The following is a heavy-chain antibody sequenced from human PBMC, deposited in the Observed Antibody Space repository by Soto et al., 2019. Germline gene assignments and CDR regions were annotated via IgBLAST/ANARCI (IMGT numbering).Heavy chain of an antibody. CDR3: TKGNDRYYYDF. CDR2: INDRVIKT. J-gene: IGHJ4*02. V-gene: IGHV3-23*01. CDR1: GFTFGTYS. Sequence: GGSLRLSCAASGFTFGTYSMTWVRLAPGKGLEWVATINDRVIKTYYADSVKGRFTISRDNSESTLSLQMSSLRGEDMATYYCTKGNDRYYYDFWGQGTLVTVSS.